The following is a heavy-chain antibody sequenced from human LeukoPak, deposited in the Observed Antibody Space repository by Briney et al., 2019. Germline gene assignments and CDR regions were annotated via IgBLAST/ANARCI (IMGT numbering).Heavy chain of an antibody. D-gene: IGHD3-10*01. Sequence: PSETLSLNCTVSGGSITSYYWHWIRQPPGKGLEWLGYIYCSGSTNYNPSLKSRVTISVATSRNQFSLKLHSVTAADAAVYYCARDRGRATWFDPWGQGTAVTVSS. CDR1: GGSITSYY. V-gene: IGHV4-59*01. CDR3: ARDRGRATWFDP. J-gene: IGHJ5*02. CDR2: IYCSGST.